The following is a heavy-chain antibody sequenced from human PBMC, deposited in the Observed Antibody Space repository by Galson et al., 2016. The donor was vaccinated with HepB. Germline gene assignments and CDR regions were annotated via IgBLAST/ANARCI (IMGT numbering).Heavy chain of an antibody. CDR2: ISSSSSYI. J-gene: IGHJ4*02. V-gene: IGHV3-21*01. Sequence: SLRLSCAASGFTLSSYGMNWVRQAPGKGLEWVSSISSSSSYIAYAASVRGRFTISRDNARRSLYLQMNSLRAEDTAVYYCARGDSNYGIIFASWGQGTLATVSS. D-gene: IGHD4-11*01. CDR1: GFTLSSYG. CDR3: ARGDSNYGIIFAS.